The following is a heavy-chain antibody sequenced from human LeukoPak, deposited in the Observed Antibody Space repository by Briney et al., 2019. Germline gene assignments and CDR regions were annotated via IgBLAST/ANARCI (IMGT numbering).Heavy chain of an antibody. D-gene: IGHD2-2*01. J-gene: IGHJ6*02. CDR2: ISGHSSAI. CDR1: GFTFSSYS. Sequence: GGSLRLSCAASGFTFSSYSMDWVRQAPGKGLEWVSYISGHSSAIYYADSVRGRFTISRDNAKNSLYLQMNSLRAEDTAVYYCARDQDIVVVPAAPNYYYYGMDVWGQGTTVTVSS. V-gene: IGHV3-48*04. CDR3: ARDQDIVVVPAAPNYYYYGMDV.